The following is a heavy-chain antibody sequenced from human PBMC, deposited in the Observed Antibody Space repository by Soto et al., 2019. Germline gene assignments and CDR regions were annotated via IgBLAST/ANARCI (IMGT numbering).Heavy chain of an antibody. V-gene: IGHV1-18*01. CDR2: ISAYNGNT. CDR1: GYTFTSYG. CDR3: ARKDYYDSSGYRRDFDY. J-gene: IGHJ4*02. Sequence: ASVKVSCKASGYTFTSYGISWVRQAPGQGLEWMGWISAYNGNTNYAQKLQGGVTMTTDTSTSTAYMELRSLRSDDTAVYYCARKDYYDSSGYRRDFDYWGQGTLVTVSS. D-gene: IGHD3-22*01.